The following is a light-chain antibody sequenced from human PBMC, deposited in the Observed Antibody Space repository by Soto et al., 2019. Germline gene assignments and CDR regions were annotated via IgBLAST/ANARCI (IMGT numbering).Light chain of an antibody. Sequence: EFVLTQSPGTLSLSPGERATLSCMASQSVSSSYLAWYQQKPGQAPRLLIYGASSRATGIPDRFSGSGSGTDFTLTISRLEPEDFAVYYCQQYGSSPWTFGQGTKVDIK. J-gene: IGKJ1*01. V-gene: IGKV3-20*01. CDR2: GAS. CDR3: QQYGSSPWT. CDR1: QSVSSSY.